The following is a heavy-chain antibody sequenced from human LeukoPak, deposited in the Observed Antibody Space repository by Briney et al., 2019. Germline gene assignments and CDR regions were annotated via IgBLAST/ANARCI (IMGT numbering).Heavy chain of an antibody. CDR2: IYYSGST. Sequence: SQTLSLTCTVSGGSISSGGYYWSWIRQHPGKGLAWIGYIYYSGSTYYNPSLKSRVTISVDTSKNQFSLKLSSVTAADTAVYYCARMYYYDSSGYYDWGQGTLVTVSS. J-gene: IGHJ4*02. D-gene: IGHD3-22*01. CDR3: ARMYYYDSSGYYD. CDR1: GGSISSGGYY. V-gene: IGHV4-31*03.